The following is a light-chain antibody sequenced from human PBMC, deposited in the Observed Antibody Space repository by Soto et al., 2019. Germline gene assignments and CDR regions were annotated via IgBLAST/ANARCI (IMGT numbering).Light chain of an antibody. CDR1: SSNIGGNS. Sequence: QSVMTHPPSVSAAPGQRVTISCSGSSSNIGGNSVSWYQQLPGTAPKLLIYDDDKQPSGIPDRFSGSKSGTSATLGITGFQTGDEADYYCGSWDSSLSAYVFGTGTKLTVL. CDR3: GSWDSSLSAYV. J-gene: IGLJ1*01. CDR2: DDD. V-gene: IGLV1-51*01.